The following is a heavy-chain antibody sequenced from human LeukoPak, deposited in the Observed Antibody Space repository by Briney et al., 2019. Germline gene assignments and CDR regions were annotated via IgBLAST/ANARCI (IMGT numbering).Heavy chain of an antibody. Sequence: TSETLSLTCTVSGVSISSGGYYWSWIRQPPGKGLEWIGYIYHSGSTYYNPSLRSRVTISVDRSKNQFSLKLSSVTAADTAVYYCAREEYSSSSPGYWGQGTLVTVSS. CDR2: IYHSGST. CDR1: GVSISSGGYY. CDR3: AREEYSSSSPGY. J-gene: IGHJ4*02. D-gene: IGHD6-13*01. V-gene: IGHV4-30-2*01.